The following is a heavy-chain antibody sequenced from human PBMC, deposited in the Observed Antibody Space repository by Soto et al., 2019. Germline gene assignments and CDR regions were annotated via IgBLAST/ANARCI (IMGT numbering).Heavy chain of an antibody. Sequence: LSCAASGFTFSSYSMNWVRQTPGKGLEWVSSISGSSSNMYYADSVKGRFTISRDNAKNSLYLQMNSLRAEDTAVYYCAKDPNYDFWSGYSGSGWFDPWGQGTLVTVSS. CDR1: GFTFSSYS. CDR3: AKDPNYDFWSGYSGSGWFDP. V-gene: IGHV3-21*01. J-gene: IGHJ5*02. D-gene: IGHD3-3*01. CDR2: ISGSSSNM.